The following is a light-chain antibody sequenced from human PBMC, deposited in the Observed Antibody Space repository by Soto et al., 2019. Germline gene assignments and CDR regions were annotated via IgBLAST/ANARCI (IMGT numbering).Light chain of an antibody. Sequence: QSALTQPPSVSGAPRQRVTISCTGSSSNIGAGYDAHWYQQLPGTAPKLLIYGSSNRPSGVPDRFSGSKSGTSASLAITGLQPEDEADYYCQSYDSSLGGNYVFGTGTKLTVL. CDR2: GSS. J-gene: IGLJ1*01. V-gene: IGLV1-40*01. CDR3: QSYDSSLGGNYV. CDR1: SSNIGAGYD.